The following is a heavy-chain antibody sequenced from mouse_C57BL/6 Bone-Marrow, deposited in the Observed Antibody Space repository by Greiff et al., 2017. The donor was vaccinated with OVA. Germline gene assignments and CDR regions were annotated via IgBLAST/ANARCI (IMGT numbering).Heavy chain of an antibody. CDR1: GYTFTDYE. V-gene: IGHV1-15*01. J-gene: IGHJ4*01. D-gene: IGHD1-1*01. CDR2: IDPETGGT. CDR3: LDYYGSSSCALDY. Sequence: QVQLQQSGAELVRPGASVTLSCKASGYTFTDYEMHWVKQTPVHGLEWIGAIDPETGGTAYNQKFKGKAILTADKSSSTAYMELRSLTSEDSAVYYGLDYYGSSSCALDYWGQGTSVTVSS.